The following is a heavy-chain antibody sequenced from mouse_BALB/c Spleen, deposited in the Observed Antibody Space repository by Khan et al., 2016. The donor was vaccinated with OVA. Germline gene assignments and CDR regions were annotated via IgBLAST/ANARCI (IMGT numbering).Heavy chain of an antibody. D-gene: IGHD2-14*01. V-gene: IGHV3-8*02. Sequence: EVQLLESGPSLVKPSQTLSLTCSVAGDSITSGYWNWIRKFPGNKLEYMGYIIYTGYTYYNTSHQSRISITRHTSKNQYYLHLNSVTDEDTATSYCARSTYRYAIGYWGQGTLVTVSA. CDR3: ARSTYRYAIGY. CDR1: GDSITSGY. CDR2: IIYTGYT. J-gene: IGHJ3*02.